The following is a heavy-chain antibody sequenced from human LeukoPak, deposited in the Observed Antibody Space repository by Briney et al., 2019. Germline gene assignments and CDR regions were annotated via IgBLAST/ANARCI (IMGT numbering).Heavy chain of an antibody. D-gene: IGHD2-15*01. CDR1: GASISSWY. V-gene: IGHV4-59*01. J-gene: IGHJ5*02. Sequence: SETLSLTCSVSGASISSWYWSWIRQPPGKGLEWIGYIYYSGSTNYNPSLKSRVTISVDTSKNQFSLKLSSVTAADTAVYYCAREDSLGYCRSWGQGTLVTVSS. CDR2: IYYSGST. CDR3: AREDSLGYCRS.